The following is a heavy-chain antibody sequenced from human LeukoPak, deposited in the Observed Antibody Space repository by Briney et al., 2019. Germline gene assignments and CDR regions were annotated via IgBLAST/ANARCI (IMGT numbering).Heavy chain of an antibody. CDR3: AREVVTDFDY. Sequence: GGSLRLSCAAPGFTFSSYWMSWVRQAPGKGLGWVANIKQDGSEKYYVDSVKGRFTISRDNAKNSLYLQMNSLRAKDTAVYYCAREVVTDFDYWGQGTLVTVSS. V-gene: IGHV3-7*01. J-gene: IGHJ4*02. CDR2: IKQDGSEK. CDR1: GFTFSSYW. D-gene: IGHD3-22*01.